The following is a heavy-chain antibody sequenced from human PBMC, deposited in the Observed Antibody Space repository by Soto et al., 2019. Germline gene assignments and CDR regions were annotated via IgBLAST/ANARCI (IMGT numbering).Heavy chain of an antibody. V-gene: IGHV3-66*01. Sequence: EVQLVESGGGLVQPGGSLRLSCAASGFTVSSNYMSWVRQAPGKGLEWASVIYSGGSTYYADSVKGRFTISRDNSKNTLYLQMNSLRAEDTAVYYCARDRVSGSGSPTYYFDYWGQGTLVTVSS. CDR3: ARDRVSGSGSPTYYFDY. J-gene: IGHJ4*02. D-gene: IGHD3-10*01. CDR1: GFTVSSNY. CDR2: IYSGGST.